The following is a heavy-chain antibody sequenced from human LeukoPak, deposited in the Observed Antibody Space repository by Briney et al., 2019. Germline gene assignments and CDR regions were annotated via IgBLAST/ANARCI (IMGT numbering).Heavy chain of an antibody. CDR3: ARGVLMVYAYYFDY. Sequence: PSETLSLTCTVSGGSISSSSYYWGWIRQPPGKGLEWIGRIYTSGSTNYNPSLKSRVTISVDTSKNQFSLKLSSVTAADTAVYYCARGVLMVYAYYFDYWGQGTLVTVSS. J-gene: IGHJ4*02. CDR2: IYTSGST. CDR1: GGSISSSSYY. D-gene: IGHD2-8*01. V-gene: IGHV4-39*07.